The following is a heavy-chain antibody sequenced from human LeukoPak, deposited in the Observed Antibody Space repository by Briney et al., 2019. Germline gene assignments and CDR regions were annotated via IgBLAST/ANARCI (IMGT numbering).Heavy chain of an antibody. Sequence: GGSLRLSCAASGFTFSSYSMNWVRQAPGKGLEWVSSISSSSSYIYYADSVKGRFTISRDNAENSLYLQMNSLRAEDTAVYYCARVLRIQLGIDYWGQGTLVTVSS. CDR1: GFTFSSYS. D-gene: IGHD5-18*01. J-gene: IGHJ4*02. V-gene: IGHV3-21*01. CDR3: ARVLRIQLGIDY. CDR2: ISSSSSYI.